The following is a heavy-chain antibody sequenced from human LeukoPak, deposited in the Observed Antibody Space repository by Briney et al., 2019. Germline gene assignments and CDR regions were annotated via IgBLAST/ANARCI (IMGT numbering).Heavy chain of an antibody. J-gene: IGHJ4*02. CDR2: IYYSGST. V-gene: IGHV4-39*01. CDR1: GGSISSSSYY. Sequence: SETLSLTCTVSGGSISSSSYYWGWIRQPPGKGLEWIGSIYYSGSTYYNPSLKSRVTISVDTSKNQFSLKLSSVTAADTAAYYCARQGVNYYDSSGSTFDYWGQGTLVTVSS. CDR3: ARQGVNYYDSSGSTFDY. D-gene: IGHD3-22*01.